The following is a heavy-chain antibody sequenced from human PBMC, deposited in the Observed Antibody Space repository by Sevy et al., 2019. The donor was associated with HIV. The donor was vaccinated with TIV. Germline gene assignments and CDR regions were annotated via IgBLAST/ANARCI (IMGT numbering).Heavy chain of an antibody. CDR1: GGSISSSSYY. J-gene: IGHJ6*03. CDR3: AGHRVASIAARFYYYYMDV. D-gene: IGHD6-6*01. CDR2: IYYSGST. V-gene: IGHV4-39*01. Sequence: SETLSLTCTVSGGSISSSSYYWGWIRQPPGKGLEWIGSIYYSGSTYYNPSLKSRVTISVDTSKNQFSLKLSSVTAADMAVYYCAGHRVASIAARFYYYYMDVWGKGTTVTVSS.